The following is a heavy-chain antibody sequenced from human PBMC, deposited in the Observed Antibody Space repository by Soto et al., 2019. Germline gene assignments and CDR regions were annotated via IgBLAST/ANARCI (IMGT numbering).Heavy chain of an antibody. CDR2: ISYDGSNK. CDR3: ARPRGLARTGDAFDI. J-gene: IGHJ3*02. CDR1: GFTFSSYA. Sequence: GGSLRLSCAASGFTFSSYAMHWVRQAPGKGLEWVAVISYDGSNKYDADSVKGRFTISRDNSKNTLYLQMNSLRAEDTAVYYCARPRGLARTGDAFDIWGQGTMVTVSS. D-gene: IGHD7-27*01. V-gene: IGHV3-30-3*01.